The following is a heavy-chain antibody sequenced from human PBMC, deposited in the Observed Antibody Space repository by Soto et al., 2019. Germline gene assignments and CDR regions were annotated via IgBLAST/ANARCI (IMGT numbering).Heavy chain of an antibody. D-gene: IGHD2-15*01. J-gene: IGHJ4*02. Sequence: SETLSLTCAVHGGSFSGYYWSWIRQPPGKGLEWIGEINHSGSTNYNPSLKSRVTISVDTSKNQFSLKLSSVTAADTAVYYCAGYCSGGSCYYFDYWGQGTLVTVS. CDR3: AGYCSGGSCYYFDY. CDR2: INHSGST. CDR1: GGSFSGYY. V-gene: IGHV4-34*01.